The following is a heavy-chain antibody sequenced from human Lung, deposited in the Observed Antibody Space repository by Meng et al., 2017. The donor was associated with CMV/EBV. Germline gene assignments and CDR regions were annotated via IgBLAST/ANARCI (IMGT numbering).Heavy chain of an antibody. CDR3: ARVKGEFPLEVYYNNGMDV. CDR1: GSSISSGYY. CDR2: IYHSGRT. J-gene: IGHJ6*02. V-gene: IGHV4-38-2*02. D-gene: IGHD3-16*01. Sequence: SXTXSPXFTVPGSSISSGYYWSWIRQPPGKGLEWIGSIYHSGRTYYNPSLRSRVTISVDTTKNQFSLKLSSVTAADTAVYYCARVKGEFPLEVYYNNGMDVXGQGXTVTVSS.